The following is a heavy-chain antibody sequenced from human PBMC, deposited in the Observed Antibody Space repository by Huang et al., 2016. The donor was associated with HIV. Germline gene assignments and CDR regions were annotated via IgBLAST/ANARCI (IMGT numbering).Heavy chain of an antibody. Sequence: EVQLVESGGGLVQPGGSLRLSCVASGFTFSSYWMSWGRQAAGKGLEWVANIKQDGSEKYYVDSVKGRFTISRDNAKNSLYLQMNSLGAEDTAVYYCARGGTYSGWWQDYWGQGTLVTVSS. CDR3: ARGGTYSGWWQDY. J-gene: IGHJ4*02. D-gene: IGHD6-19*01. CDR2: IKQDGSEK. CDR1: GFTFSSYW. V-gene: IGHV3-7*01.